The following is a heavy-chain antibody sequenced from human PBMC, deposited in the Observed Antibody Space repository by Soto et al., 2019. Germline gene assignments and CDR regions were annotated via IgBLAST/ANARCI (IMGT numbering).Heavy chain of an antibody. CDR2: IYTSGST. Sequence: PSETLSLTCTVPGGSISSYYWSWIRQPAGKGLEWIGRIYTSGSTNYNPSLKSRVTMSVDTSKNQFSLKLSSVTAADTAVYYCARVAYYDSSGYYHPHMWFDPWGQGTLVTVSS. D-gene: IGHD3-22*01. J-gene: IGHJ5*02. V-gene: IGHV4-4*07. CDR3: ARVAYYDSSGYYHPHMWFDP. CDR1: GGSISSYY.